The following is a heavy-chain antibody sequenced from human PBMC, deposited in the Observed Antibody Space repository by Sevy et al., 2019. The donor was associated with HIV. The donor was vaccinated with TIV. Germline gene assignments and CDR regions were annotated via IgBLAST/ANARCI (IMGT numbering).Heavy chain of an antibody. CDR2: INEDGSRL. CDR1: GFTFSDSW. Sequence: GGSLRLSCVACGFTFSDSWMTWVRQAPGKGLERIAFINEDGSRLGYVDSVRGRFTISRENTKNSLYLQMNSLRAEDTAVYFCARDRAYSALDYWGQGTLVTVSS. V-gene: IGHV3-7*01. CDR3: ARDRAYSALDY. D-gene: IGHD5-18*01. J-gene: IGHJ4*02.